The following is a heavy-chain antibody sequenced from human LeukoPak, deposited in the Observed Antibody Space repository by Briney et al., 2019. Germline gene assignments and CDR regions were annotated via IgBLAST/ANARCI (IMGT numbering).Heavy chain of an antibody. D-gene: IGHD5-18*01. CDR1: GGSISSYY. CDR2: IYYSGST. CDR3: ARHSRDTAMAPFDY. V-gene: IGHV4-59*08. Sequence: SETLSLTCTVSGGSISSYYWSWIRQPPGKGLEWIGYIYYSGSTNYSPSLKSRVTISVDTSKNQFSLKLSSVTAADTAVYYCARHSRDTAMAPFDYWGQGTLVTVSS. J-gene: IGHJ4*02.